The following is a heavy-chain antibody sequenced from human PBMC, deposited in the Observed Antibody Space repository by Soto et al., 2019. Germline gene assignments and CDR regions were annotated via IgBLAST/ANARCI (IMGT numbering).Heavy chain of an antibody. J-gene: IGHJ6*02. D-gene: IGHD2-2*01. V-gene: IGHV3-7*01. CDR1: GFTFSSYW. Sequence: GGSLRLSCAASGFTFSSYWMSWVRQAPGKGLEWVANIKQDGSEKYYVDSVKGRFTISGDNAKNSLYLQMNSLRAEDTAVYYCARDPNIVLVPAALRSYYYYHGMDVWGQGTTVTVSS. CDR3: ARDPNIVLVPAALRSYYYYHGMDV. CDR2: IKQDGSEK.